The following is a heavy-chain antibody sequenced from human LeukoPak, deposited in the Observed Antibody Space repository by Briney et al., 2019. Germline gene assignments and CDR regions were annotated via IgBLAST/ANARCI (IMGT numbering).Heavy chain of an antibody. V-gene: IGHV4-34*01. CDR1: GGSFSGYY. J-gene: IGHJ3*02. CDR2: IYHSGST. CDR3: ARHRGRAFDI. Sequence: PSETLSLTCAVYGGSFSGYYWSWIRQPPGRGLEWIGQIYHSGSTLYDVSLKSRGTISEDTSKNQFSLRLTSVTAADTAVYYCARHRGRAFDIWGQGTMVTVSS.